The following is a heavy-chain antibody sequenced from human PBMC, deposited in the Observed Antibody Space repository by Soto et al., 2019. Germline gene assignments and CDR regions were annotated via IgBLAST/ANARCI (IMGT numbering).Heavy chain of an antibody. CDR2: IYPGDSDT. CDR1: GYSFTSYW. J-gene: IGHJ6*02. CDR3: XXXXXXXXXXXXXV. Sequence: TLKISCKGSGYSFTSYWIGWLRQMPGKGLEWMGIIYPGDSDTRYSPSFQGQVTISADKSISTAYLQWSSLKASDTAMYYRXXXXXXXXXXXXXVXGQXXTVTVSS. V-gene: IGHV5-51*01.